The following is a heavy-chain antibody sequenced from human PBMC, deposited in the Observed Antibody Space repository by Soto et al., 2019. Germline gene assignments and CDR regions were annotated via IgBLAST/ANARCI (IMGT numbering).Heavy chain of an antibody. D-gene: IGHD6-13*01. CDR3: AKDSSSYGMDV. J-gene: IGHJ6*02. CDR1: GFTFDDYA. CDR2: ISWNSGSI. V-gene: IGHV3-9*01. Sequence: EVQLVESGGGLVQPGRSLRLSCAASGFTFDDYAMHWVRQAPGKGLEWVSGISWNSGSIGYADSVKGRFTISRDNAKYSLYLQMNSLRAEDTALYYCAKDSSSYGMDVWGQGTTVTVSS.